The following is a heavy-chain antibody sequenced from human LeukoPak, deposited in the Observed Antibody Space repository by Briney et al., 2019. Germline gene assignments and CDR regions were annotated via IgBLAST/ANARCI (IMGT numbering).Heavy chain of an antibody. CDR2: ISGYNSNT. V-gene: IGHV1-18*01. CDR1: GYTFTSYG. CDR3: ARVGSSGYFGYYYYYMDV. D-gene: IGHD3-22*01. Sequence: ASVKVSCKASGYTFTSYGISWVRQAPGQGLEWMGWISGYNSNTKYAQKLQGRVTMTTDTSTTTAYMELRSLRSDDTAVYYCARVGSSGYFGYYYYYMDVWGKGTTVTVSS. J-gene: IGHJ6*03.